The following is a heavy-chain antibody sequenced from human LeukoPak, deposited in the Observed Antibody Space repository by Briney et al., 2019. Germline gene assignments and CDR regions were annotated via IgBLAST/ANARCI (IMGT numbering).Heavy chain of an antibody. Sequence: GGSLGLSCAASGFVFSDYWMTWVRQTPRKGLEWVANVKQDGSEKDYVDSVKGRFTISRDNAKNSLYLQMNSLRAEDTGVYYCARGTDLDASGYVDYWGQGTLVTVSS. V-gene: IGHV3-7*03. D-gene: IGHD3-22*01. CDR2: VKQDGSEK. CDR3: ARGTDLDASGYVDY. CDR1: GFVFSDYW. J-gene: IGHJ4*02.